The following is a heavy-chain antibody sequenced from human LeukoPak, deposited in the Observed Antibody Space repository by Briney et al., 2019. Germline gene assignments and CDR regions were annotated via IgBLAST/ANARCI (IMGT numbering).Heavy chain of an antibody. CDR3: AVGPAAGYPYYYYMDV. V-gene: IGHV1-69*05. Sequence: GASVKVSCKASGGTFSSYAISWERQAPGQGLEWMGGIIPIFGTANHAQKFQGRVTITTDESTSTAYMELSSLRSEDTAVYYCAVGPAAGYPYYYYMDVWGKGTTVTVSS. CDR1: GGTFSSYA. D-gene: IGHD6-13*01. J-gene: IGHJ6*03. CDR2: IIPIFGTA.